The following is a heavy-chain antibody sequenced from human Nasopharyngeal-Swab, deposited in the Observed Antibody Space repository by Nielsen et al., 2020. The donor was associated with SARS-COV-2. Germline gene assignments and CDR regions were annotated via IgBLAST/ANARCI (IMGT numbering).Heavy chain of an antibody. D-gene: IGHD6-25*01. CDR1: WDRVSNNGAT. CDR2: TYYRSKWKS. V-gene: IGHV6-1*01. CDR3: ARGGVYYCGMDV. Sequence: SQTLSLTCVISWDRVSNNGATWNWIRQSPSRGLEWLGRTYYRSKWKSDYAVSVTSRLTINPDTSKNQFSLQLSSVTPEDTAIYYCARGGVYYCGMDVWGQGTTVTVSS. J-gene: IGHJ6*02.